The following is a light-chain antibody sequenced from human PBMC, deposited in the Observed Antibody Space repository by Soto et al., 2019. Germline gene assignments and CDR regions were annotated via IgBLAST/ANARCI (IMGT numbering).Light chain of an antibody. CDR1: SSDVGSYNR. J-gene: IGLJ2*01. CDR2: EVS. V-gene: IGLV2-14*01. Sequence: QSVLTQPASVSGSPGQSITISCTGTSSDVGSYNRVSWYQQHPDKAPKLMIYEVSNRPSGVSNRFSGSKSGNTASLTISGLQAEDEADYYCSSYTSNYTLEVFGGGTKLTVL. CDR3: SSYTSNYTLEV.